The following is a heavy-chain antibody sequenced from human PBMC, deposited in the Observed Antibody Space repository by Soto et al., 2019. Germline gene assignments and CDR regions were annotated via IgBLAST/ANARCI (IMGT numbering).Heavy chain of an antibody. CDR2: IYYSGST. CDR3: ASPNYYDSSGYYTGRALTRFDY. Sequence: SETLSLTCTVSGGSISSSSYYWGWIRQPPGKGLEWIGSIYYSGSTYYNPSLKSRVTISVDTSKNQFSLKLSSVTAADTAVYYCASPNYYDSSGYYTGRALTRFDYWGQGTLVTVSS. J-gene: IGHJ4*02. CDR1: GGSISSSSYY. V-gene: IGHV4-39*01. D-gene: IGHD3-22*01.